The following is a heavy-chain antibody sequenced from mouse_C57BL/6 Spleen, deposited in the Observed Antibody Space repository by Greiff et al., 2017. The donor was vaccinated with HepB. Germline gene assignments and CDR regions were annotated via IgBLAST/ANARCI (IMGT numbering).Heavy chain of an antibody. CDR1: GYTFTSYG. CDR2: IYPRSGNT. D-gene: IGHD1-2*01. CDR3: ATITTDDY. J-gene: IGHJ2*01. Sequence: VQLQQSGAELARPGASVKLSCKASGYTFTSYGISWVKQRPGQGLEWIGGIYPRSGNTYYNEKFKGKATLTADKYSSQAYMELRSLTSEDSAVYFCATITTDDYWGQGTTLTVSS. V-gene: IGHV1-81*01.